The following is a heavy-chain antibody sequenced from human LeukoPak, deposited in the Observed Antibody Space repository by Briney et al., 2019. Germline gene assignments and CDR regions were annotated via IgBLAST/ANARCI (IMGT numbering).Heavy chain of an antibody. V-gene: IGHV1-8*01. CDR3: ARSPDVLLWFGESYGMDV. CDR1: GYTVTSYE. CDR2: VNPKSGNQ. D-gene: IGHD3-10*01. J-gene: IGHJ6*02. Sequence: ASVKVCCKASGYTVTSYEINSVPRSTRQQGKGRRWVNPKSGNQGYGQKFQGRVTMTRNISISTAYMELSRLRSEDTAVYFCARSPDVLLWFGESYGMDVWGQGTTVTVSS.